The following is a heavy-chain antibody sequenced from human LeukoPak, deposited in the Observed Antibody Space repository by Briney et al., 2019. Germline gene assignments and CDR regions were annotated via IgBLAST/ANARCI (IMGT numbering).Heavy chain of an antibody. CDR1: GGTFSSYA. V-gene: IGHV1-69*13. CDR3: ARDDYGDYGPRTSYYYMDV. J-gene: IGHJ6*03. D-gene: IGHD4-17*01. Sequence: GASVKASCKASGGTFSSYAISWVRQAPGQGLEWMGGIIPIFGTANYAQKFQGRVTITADESTSTAYMELSSLRSEDTAVYYCARDDYGDYGPRTSYYYMDVWGEGTTVTISS. CDR2: IIPIFGTA.